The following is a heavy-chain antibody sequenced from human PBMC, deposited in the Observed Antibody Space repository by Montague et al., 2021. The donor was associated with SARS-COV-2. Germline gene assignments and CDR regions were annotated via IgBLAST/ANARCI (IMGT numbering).Heavy chain of an antibody. CDR1: GDSVASNTAG. J-gene: IGHJ5*02. CDR3: AGGWLRNGFDP. D-gene: IGHD6-19*01. V-gene: IGHV6-1*01. CDR2: TYYRSKWNN. Sequence: CAISGDSVASNTAGWNGIRQSPSRRLEWLGRTYYRSKWNNDYAVSVKSRMTIIAAASENQFSLQLNSVTPEDTAVYYCAGGWLRNGFDPWGQGTLVTVSS.